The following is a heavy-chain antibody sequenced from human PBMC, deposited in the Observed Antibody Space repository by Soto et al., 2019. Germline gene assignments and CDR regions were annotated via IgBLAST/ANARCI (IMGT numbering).Heavy chain of an antibody. CDR2: ISYDGSKK. Sequence: QARLVESGGGVVQPGRSLRLSCEASGLTFSAYGMHWVRQAPGMGLEWVATISYDGSKKYFGDSVKGRFTISRDNSKSTLYLEMNSLRTEDTAVYYCAKASHCNKGRCSLGLIGDRAFDIWGQGTMVTVSS. V-gene: IGHV3-30*18. J-gene: IGHJ3*02. D-gene: IGHD2-8*01. CDR3: AKASHCNKGRCSLGLIGDRAFDI. CDR1: GLTFSAYG.